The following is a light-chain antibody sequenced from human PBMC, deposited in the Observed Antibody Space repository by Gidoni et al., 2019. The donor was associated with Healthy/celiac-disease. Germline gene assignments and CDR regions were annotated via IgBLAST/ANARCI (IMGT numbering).Light chain of an antibody. V-gene: IGKV1-8*01. CDR3: QQYYSYPLT. J-gene: IGKJ4*01. CDR2: AAS. CDR1: QGISSY. Sequence: AIRMTRSPSSFSASTGDRVTITCRASQGISSYLAWYQQKPGKAPKLLIYAASTLQSGVPSSFSCIGAGTDFTLTISFLHSEDFATYYCQQYYSYPLTFGGWTKVEIK.